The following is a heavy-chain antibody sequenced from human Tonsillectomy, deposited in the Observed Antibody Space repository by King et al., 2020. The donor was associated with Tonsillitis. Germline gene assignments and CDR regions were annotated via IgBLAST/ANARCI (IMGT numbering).Heavy chain of an antibody. V-gene: IGHV3-23*04. D-gene: IGHD2-2*01. CDR3: ARGAAGSCIGSSCYPLDF. J-gene: IGHJ4*02. CDR2: FRGGGDT. Sequence: VQLVESGGGFVPPGGSLRLSCAASGFTFSNSAMNWVRRTPGKGMEGVANFRGGGDTYYPESVKGRFPISRDNSKNTVYLEMDSLRADDTAVYYCARGAAGSCIGSSCYPLDFWGQGTLVTVSS. CDR1: GFTFSNSA.